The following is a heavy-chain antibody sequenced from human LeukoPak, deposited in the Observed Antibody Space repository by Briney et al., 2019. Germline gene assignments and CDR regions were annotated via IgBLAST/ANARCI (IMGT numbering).Heavy chain of an antibody. CDR3: ARCARNWNHEYYFDY. D-gene: IGHD1-14*01. V-gene: IGHV1-2*02. CDR1: GYTFTGYY. Sequence: ASVKVSCKASGYTFTGYYMHWVRQAPGQGLEWMGWINPNSGGTNYAQKFQGRVTMTRDTSISTAYMELSSLRSDDTAVYYCARCARNWNHEYYFDYWGQGTLVTVSS. CDR2: INPNSGGT. J-gene: IGHJ4*02.